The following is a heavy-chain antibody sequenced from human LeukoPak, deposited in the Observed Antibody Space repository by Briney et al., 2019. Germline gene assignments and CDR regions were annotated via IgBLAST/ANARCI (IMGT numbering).Heavy chain of an antibody. D-gene: IGHD3-9*01. CDR2: ISPYNGNT. CDR1: GYTFTIYG. J-gene: IGHJ4*02. Sequence: ASVKVSCKASGYTFTIYGISWVRQAPGQGLEWMGWISPYNGNTNYAQKFQDRVTMTTDTSTSTAYMELSSLRSEDTAVYYCATSRRLRYFDWLSQTTFDYWGQGTLVTVSS. CDR3: ATSRRLRYFDWLSQTTFDY. V-gene: IGHV1-18*01.